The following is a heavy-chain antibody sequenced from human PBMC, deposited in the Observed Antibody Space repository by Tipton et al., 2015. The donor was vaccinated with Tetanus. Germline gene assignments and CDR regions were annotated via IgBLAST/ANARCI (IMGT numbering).Heavy chain of an antibody. CDR3: ARAVGSPGDF. CDR1: GFSISNYY. D-gene: IGHD1-26*01. J-gene: IGHJ4*02. CDR2: IKEDGSER. Sequence: GSLRLSCAASGFSISNYYMSWVRQAPGKELEWVANIKEDGSERNYVDSVKGRFTISRDNAKNSLSLHMNRLRADDTAVYYCARAVGSPGDFWGQGTLVTVSS. V-gene: IGHV3-7*04.